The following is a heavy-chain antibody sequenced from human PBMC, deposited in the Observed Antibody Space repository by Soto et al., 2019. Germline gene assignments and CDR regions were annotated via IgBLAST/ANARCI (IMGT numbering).Heavy chain of an antibody. CDR2: IYYSGST. Sequence: QVQLQESGPGLVKPSETLSLTCTVSGGSISSHYWTWIRQPPGKGLEWIGNIYYSGSTNYNPSLKSRVIMSVDTSNNQFSLKLSSVTAADTAVYYCARRGPVAGKTIFDYWGQGTLVTVSS. V-gene: IGHV4-59*08. CDR3: ARRGPVAGKTIFDY. J-gene: IGHJ4*02. D-gene: IGHD6-13*01. CDR1: GGSISSHY.